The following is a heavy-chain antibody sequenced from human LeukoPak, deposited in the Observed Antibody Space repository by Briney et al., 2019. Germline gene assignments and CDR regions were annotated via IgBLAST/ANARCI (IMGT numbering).Heavy chain of an antibody. D-gene: IGHD3-16*01. Sequence: ASVKVSCKAPGGTFSSYAISWVRQAPGQGLEWMGWIHPNSGGTNHAQKFQGRVTMTRDTSISTAYMELSRLRSDDTAVYYCAREGDGDFLDYWGQGTLVTVSS. V-gene: IGHV1-2*02. J-gene: IGHJ4*02. CDR1: GGTFSSYA. CDR3: AREGDGDFLDY. CDR2: IHPNSGGT.